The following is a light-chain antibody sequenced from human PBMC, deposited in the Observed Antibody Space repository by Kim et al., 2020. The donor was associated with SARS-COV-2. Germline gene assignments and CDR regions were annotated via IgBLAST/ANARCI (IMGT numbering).Light chain of an antibody. CDR3: QAWDTTTVV. V-gene: IGLV3-1*01. CDR2: QDT. CDR1: RLGNKY. Sequence: SVSPGKTATIPCSGDRLGNKYACWYQQKPGQSPVLVLYQDTKRPSGIPERFSGSNSGNTATLTISGTQAMDEADYYCQAWDTTTVVFGGGTQLTVL. J-gene: IGLJ2*01.